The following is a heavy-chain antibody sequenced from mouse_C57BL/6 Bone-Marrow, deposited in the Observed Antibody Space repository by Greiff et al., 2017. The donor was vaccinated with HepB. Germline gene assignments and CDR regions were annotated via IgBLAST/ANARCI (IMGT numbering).Heavy chain of an antibody. J-gene: IGHJ3*01. D-gene: IGHD1-1*01. CDR2: ILPGSGST. V-gene: IGHV1-9*01. Sequence: LVESGAELMKPGASVKLSCKATGYTFTGYWIEWVKQRPGHGLEWIGEILPGSGSTNYNAKFKGKATFTADTSSNTAYMQLSSLTTEDSAIYYCARGTTDWFAYWGQGTLVTVSA. CDR1: GYTFTGYW. CDR3: ARGTTDWFAY.